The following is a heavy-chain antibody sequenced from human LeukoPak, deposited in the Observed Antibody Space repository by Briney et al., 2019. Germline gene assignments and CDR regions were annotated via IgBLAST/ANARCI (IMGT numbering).Heavy chain of an antibody. CDR1: GGSVSSGSYY. CDR3: ARIYCSSTSCYRGTFDY. CDR2: IYYSGGT. V-gene: IGHV4-61*01. J-gene: IGHJ4*02. Sequence: SETLSLTCTASGGSVSSGSYYWSWIRQPPGKGLEWIGYIYYSGGTNYNPSLKSRVTISVDTSKNQFSLKLSSVTAADTAVYYCARIYCSSTSCYRGTFDYWGQGTLVTVSS. D-gene: IGHD2-2*01.